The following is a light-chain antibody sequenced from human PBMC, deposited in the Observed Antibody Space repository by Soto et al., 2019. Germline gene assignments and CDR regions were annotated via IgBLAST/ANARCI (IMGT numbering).Light chain of an antibody. V-gene: IGKV1-5*01. CDR2: DAS. J-gene: IGKJ1*01. Sequence: DIQMTQSPSTLSGAVGDRVSITGRASQTISSWLAWYQQKPGKAPKLLIYDASSLESGVPSRFSGSGSGTEFTLTISSLQPDDFATYYCQQYTPDSPWTFGQGTKVDI. CDR3: QQYTPDSPWT. CDR1: QTISSW.